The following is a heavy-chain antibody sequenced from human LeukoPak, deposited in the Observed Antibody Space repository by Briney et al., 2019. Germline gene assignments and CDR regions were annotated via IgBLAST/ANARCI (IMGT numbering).Heavy chain of an antibody. CDR2: IYYSGST. CDR1: GGSISSGGYY. J-gene: IGHJ6*02. V-gene: IGHV4-31*03. Sequence: SETLSLTCTVSGGSISSGGYYWSWIRQHPGKGLEWIGYIYYSGSTYYNPSLKSRVTISVDTSKNQFSLKLSSVTAADTAVYYCARENRPHGMDVWGQGTTVTVSS. CDR3: ARENRPHGMDV.